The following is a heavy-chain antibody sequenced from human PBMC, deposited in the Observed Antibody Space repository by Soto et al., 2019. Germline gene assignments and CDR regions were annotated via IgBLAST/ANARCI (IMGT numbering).Heavy chain of an antibody. J-gene: IGHJ6*02. Sequence: ASVKVSCKASGYTFTSYGISWVRQAPGQGLEWMGWISAYNGNTNYAQKLQGRVNMTTDTSTSTAYMELRSLRSDDTAVYYCAREENRYYYSGMDVWGQGTTVTVSS. CDR3: AREENRYYYSGMDV. CDR1: GYTFTSYG. CDR2: ISAYNGNT. V-gene: IGHV1-18*01.